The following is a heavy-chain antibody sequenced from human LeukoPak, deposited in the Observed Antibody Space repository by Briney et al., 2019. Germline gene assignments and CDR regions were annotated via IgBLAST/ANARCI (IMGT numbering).Heavy chain of an antibody. CDR3: AKDDVIAIAVAGIDY. CDR2: IRYDGSNK. Sequence: PGGSLRLSCAASGFTFSSYGMHWVRQAPGKGLEWVAFIRYDGSNKYYADSVKGRFTISRDNSKNTLYLQMNSLRAEDTAVYYCAKDDVIAIAVAGIDYWGQGTLVTVSS. D-gene: IGHD6-19*01. J-gene: IGHJ4*02. CDR1: GFTFSSYG. V-gene: IGHV3-30*02.